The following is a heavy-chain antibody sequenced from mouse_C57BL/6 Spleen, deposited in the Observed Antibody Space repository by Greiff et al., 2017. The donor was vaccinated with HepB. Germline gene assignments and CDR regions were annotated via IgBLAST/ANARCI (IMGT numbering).Heavy chain of an antibody. CDR3: ARGGYDDGRGGY. Sequence: QVQLKESGPELVKPGASVKISCKASGYAFSSSWMNWVKQRPGKGLEWIGRIYPGDGDTNYNGKFKGKATLTADKSSSTAYMQLSSLTSEDSAVYFCARGGYDDGRGGYWGQGTTLTVSS. CDR1: GYAFSSSW. V-gene: IGHV1-82*01. CDR2: IYPGDGDT. D-gene: IGHD2-2*01. J-gene: IGHJ2*01.